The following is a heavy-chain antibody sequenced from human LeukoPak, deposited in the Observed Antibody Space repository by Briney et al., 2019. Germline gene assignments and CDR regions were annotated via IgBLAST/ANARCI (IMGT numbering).Heavy chain of an antibody. J-gene: IGHJ4*02. CDR3: ARGSSTWYFDY. CDR1: GYSFTNYW. D-gene: IGHD6-13*01. V-gene: IGHV5-51*01. CDR2: IETVDSHT. Sequence: GKSLKISCQASGYSFTNYWIAWLRHMPGKGLEWMGTIETVDSHTTYSPSFQGQVTISVDKSIRTAYFQWSSLKASDSAIYYCARGSSTWYFDYWGQGTLVTVSS.